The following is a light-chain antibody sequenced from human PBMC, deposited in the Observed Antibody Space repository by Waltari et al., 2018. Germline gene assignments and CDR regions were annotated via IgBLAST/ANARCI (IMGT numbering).Light chain of an antibody. CDR3: MQALQTPWT. CDR1: QSLLHSNGYNY. J-gene: IGKJ1*01. Sequence: DIVMTQSPLSLPVPPGEPAYNSCRSSQSLLHSNGYNYLDWYLQKPGQSPQLLIYLGSNRASGVPDRFSGSGSGTDFTLKISRVEAEDVGVYYCMQALQTPWTFGQGTKVEIK. CDR2: LGS. V-gene: IGKV2-28*01.